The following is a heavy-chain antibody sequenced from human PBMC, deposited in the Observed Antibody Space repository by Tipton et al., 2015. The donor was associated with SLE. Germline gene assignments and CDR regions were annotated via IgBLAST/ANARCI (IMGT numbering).Heavy chain of an antibody. CDR2: INQDVSAK. D-gene: IGHD5-12*01. J-gene: IGHJ4*02. CDR1: GFTFSSYW. V-gene: IGHV3-7*01. Sequence: SLRLSCSASGFTFSSYWVTWVRQAPGKGLEWVANINQDVSAKHYVDSVKGRFTISRDNAKNSLYLQMNSLRAEDTAVYYCARVGYSGYNLDYWGQGTLVTVSS. CDR3: ARVGYSGYNLDY.